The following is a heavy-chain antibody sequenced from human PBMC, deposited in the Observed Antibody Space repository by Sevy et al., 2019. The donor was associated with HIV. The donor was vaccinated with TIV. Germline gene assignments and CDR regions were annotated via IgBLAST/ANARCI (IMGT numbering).Heavy chain of an antibody. Sequence: SETLSLTCTVSGGSISSSSYYWGWIRQPPGKGLEWIGSIYYTGSTYYNPSLKSRVTISVDRTKNQFSLKLSSVTAAETAIYYCAIPDTVITLGAFDIWGQGTMVTVSS. CDR3: AIPDTVITLGAFDI. V-gene: IGHV4-39*01. D-gene: IGHD3-22*01. CDR2: IYYTGST. J-gene: IGHJ3*02. CDR1: GGSISSSSYY.